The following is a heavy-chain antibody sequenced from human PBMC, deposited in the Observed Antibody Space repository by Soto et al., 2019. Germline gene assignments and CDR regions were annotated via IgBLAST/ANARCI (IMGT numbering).Heavy chain of an antibody. Sequence: EVQLLESGGGLVQPGGSLRLPCAASGFTFSSYAMSWVRQAPGKGLEWVSAISGSGGSTYYADSVKGRFTISRDNAKNTLYLQMNSLRAEDTAVYYGAKDSSNSHYYYYGMDVWGQGTTVTVSS. CDR1: GFTFSSYA. CDR2: ISGSGGST. J-gene: IGHJ6*02. V-gene: IGHV3-23*01. D-gene: IGHD4-4*01. CDR3: AKDSSNSHYYYYGMDV.